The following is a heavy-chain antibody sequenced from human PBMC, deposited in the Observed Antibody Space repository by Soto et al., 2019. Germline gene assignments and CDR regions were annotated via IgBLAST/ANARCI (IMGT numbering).Heavy chain of an antibody. CDR1: GGSISSYY. CDR2: IYYSGST. V-gene: IGHV4-59*01. D-gene: IGHD6-19*01. CDR3: ARRGIAVSYYYMDV. J-gene: IGHJ6*03. Sequence: PSETLSLTCTVSGGSISSYYWSWIRQPPGKGLEWIGYIYYSGSTNYNPSLKSRVTISVDTSKNQFSLKLSSVTAADTAVYYCARRGIAVSYYYMDVWGKGTTVTVYS.